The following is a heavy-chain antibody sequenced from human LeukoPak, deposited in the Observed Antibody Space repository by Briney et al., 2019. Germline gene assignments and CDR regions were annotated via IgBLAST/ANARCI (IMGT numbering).Heavy chain of an antibody. CDR3: AIYCSGGSCQIGY. CDR2: FDPEDGET. V-gene: IGHV1-24*01. CDR1: GYTLTELS. Sequence: ASVKVSCKVSGYTLTELSMHWVRQAPGKGLEWMGGFDPEDGETIYAQKLQGRVTMTTDTSTSTAYMELRSLRSDDTAVYYCAIYCSGGSCQIGYWGQGTLVTVSS. J-gene: IGHJ4*02. D-gene: IGHD2-15*01.